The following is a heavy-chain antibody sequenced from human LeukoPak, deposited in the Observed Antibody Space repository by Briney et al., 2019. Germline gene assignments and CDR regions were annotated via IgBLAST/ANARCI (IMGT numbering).Heavy chain of an antibody. CDR3: ATLPSGDYATFDY. V-gene: IGHV1-69-2*01. CDR1: AYTFTDYY. CDR2: VDPEDGET. D-gene: IGHD4-17*01. J-gene: IGHJ4*02. Sequence: MKISCKISAYTFTDYYMHWVQQAPGKGLEWMGLVDPEDGETIYAEKFQGRVTITADTSTDTAYMELSSLRSEDTAVYYCATLPSGDYATFDYWGQGTLVTVSS.